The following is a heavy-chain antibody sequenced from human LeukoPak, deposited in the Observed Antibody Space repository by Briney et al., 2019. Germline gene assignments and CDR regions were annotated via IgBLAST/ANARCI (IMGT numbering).Heavy chain of an antibody. CDR2: INPIFGTA. CDR3: ARDGGYSGSSYFDY. CDR1: GGTFSSYA. V-gene: IGHV1-69*13. J-gene: IGHJ4*02. D-gene: IGHD1-26*01. Sequence: ASVKVSCKASGGTFSSYAISWVRQAPGQGLEWMGGINPIFGTANYAQKFQGRVTITADESTSTAYMELSSLRSEDTAVYYCARDGGYSGSSYFDYWGQGTLVTVSS.